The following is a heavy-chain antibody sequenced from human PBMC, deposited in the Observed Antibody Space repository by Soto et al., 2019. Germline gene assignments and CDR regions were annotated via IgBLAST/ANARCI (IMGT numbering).Heavy chain of an antibody. Sequence: QVQLVQSGAEVKKPGASVKVSCKASGYTFTSYAMHWVRQAPGQRLEWMGWINAGNGNTKYSHKFQVRVTITRDTSASTAYMELSSRRSEDTAVYYCARDPGYSYGYNWGQGTLVTVSS. CDR3: ARDPGYSYGYN. V-gene: IGHV1-3*01. CDR2: INAGNGNT. CDR1: GYTFTSYA. J-gene: IGHJ4*02. D-gene: IGHD5-18*01.